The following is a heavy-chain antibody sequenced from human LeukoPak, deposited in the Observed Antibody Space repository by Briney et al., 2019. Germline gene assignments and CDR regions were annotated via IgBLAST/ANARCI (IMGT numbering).Heavy chain of an antibody. Sequence: GASVKVSCKASGYTFTSYGISWVRQAPGQGLEWMGWISAYNGNTNYAQKLQGRVTTTTDTSTSTAYMELRSLISDDTAVYYCARVSETEWLYYYYGMDVWGQGTTVTVSS. V-gene: IGHV1-18*01. CDR3: ARVSETEWLYYYYGMDV. CDR1: GYTFTSYG. J-gene: IGHJ6*02. CDR2: ISAYNGNT. D-gene: IGHD5-12*01.